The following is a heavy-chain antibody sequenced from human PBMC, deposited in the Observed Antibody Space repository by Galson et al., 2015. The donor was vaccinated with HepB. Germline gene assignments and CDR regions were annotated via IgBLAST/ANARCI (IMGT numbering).Heavy chain of an antibody. Sequence: SLRLSCAASGFTFSSYWMSWVRQAPGKGLEWVANIKQDGSEKYYVDSVKGRFTISRDNAKNSLYLQMNSLRAEDTAVYYCARDRYNYYDSSGYQYWGQGTLVTVSS. CDR2: IKQDGSEK. J-gene: IGHJ4*02. V-gene: IGHV3-7*03. D-gene: IGHD3-22*01. CDR1: GFTFSSYW. CDR3: ARDRYNYYDSSGYQY.